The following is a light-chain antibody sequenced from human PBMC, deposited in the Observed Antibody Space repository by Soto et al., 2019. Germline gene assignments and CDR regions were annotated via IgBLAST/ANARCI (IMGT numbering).Light chain of an antibody. V-gene: IGKV3-20*01. CDR1: QSVGSNY. J-gene: IGKJ2*01. CDR3: QQYGSSPRYT. Sequence: EIVLTQSPGTLSLSPGERATLSYRASQSVGSNYLAWYQQKPGQAPRLLIYGASSRATGIPVRFSGSGSGTDFTLAISRLEPEDFAVYYCQQYGSSPRYTFGQGTKLEIK. CDR2: GAS.